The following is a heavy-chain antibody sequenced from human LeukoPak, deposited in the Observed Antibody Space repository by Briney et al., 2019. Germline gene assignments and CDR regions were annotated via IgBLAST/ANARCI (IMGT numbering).Heavy chain of an antibody. Sequence: GGSLRLSCAASGFTFNNAWMRWVRQAPGKGLEWVADIWYDGSNKYYAESVKGRFTISRDNSKNTLYLQMNSQRAEDTAVYYCAREYCSGGSCYSYYYDVSRDAFDIWGQGTMVIVSS. D-gene: IGHD2-15*01. J-gene: IGHJ3*02. CDR2: IWYDGSNK. CDR1: GFTFNNAW. CDR3: AREYCSGGSCYSYYYDVSRDAFDI. V-gene: IGHV3-33*08.